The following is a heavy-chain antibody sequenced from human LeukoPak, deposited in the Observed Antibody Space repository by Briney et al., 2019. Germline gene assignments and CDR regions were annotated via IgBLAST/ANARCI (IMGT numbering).Heavy chain of an antibody. J-gene: IGHJ5*02. V-gene: IGHV1-2*02. Sequence: ASVKVSCKASGYTFTGYYMHWVRQAPGQGLEWMGWINPNSGGTNYAQKFQGRVTMTRDTSISTAYMELSRLRSDDTAVYYCTRDGGGYCTNGVCFLHRNWFDPWGQGTLVTVSS. CDR3: TRDGGGYCTNGVCFLHRNWFDP. CDR1: GYTFTGYY. CDR2: INPNSGGT. D-gene: IGHD2-8*01.